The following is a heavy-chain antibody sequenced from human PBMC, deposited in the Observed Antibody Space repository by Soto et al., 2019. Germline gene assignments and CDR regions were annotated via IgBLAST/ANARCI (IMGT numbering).Heavy chain of an antibody. J-gene: IGHJ4*02. Sequence: QVQLVESGGGVVQPGRSLRLSCAASGFTFSSYAMHWVRQAPGKGLEWVAVISYDGSNTYYADSVKGRFTISRDNSKNTLYLQMNSLRAEDTAVYYCARDRSVEMAAHFDYWGQGTLVTVSS. D-gene: IGHD6-19*01. CDR2: ISYDGSNT. CDR1: GFTFSSYA. CDR3: ARDRSVEMAAHFDY. V-gene: IGHV3-30-3*01.